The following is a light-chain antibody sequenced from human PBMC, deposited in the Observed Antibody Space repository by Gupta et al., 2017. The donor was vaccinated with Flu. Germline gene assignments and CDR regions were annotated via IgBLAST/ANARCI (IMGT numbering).Light chain of an antibody. J-gene: IGKJ2*03. CDR2: GAS. V-gene: IGKV3-20*01. Sequence: DIVLTQSPCTLSLSPGERATLSCRASQSVSSSYLAWYQQKPGQAPRLLIYGASSRATGIPDRFSGSGSGTDFTLTISRLEPEDFAVYYCQQYGSSPPYSFGQGTKLEIK. CDR3: QQYGSSPPYS. CDR1: QSVSSSY.